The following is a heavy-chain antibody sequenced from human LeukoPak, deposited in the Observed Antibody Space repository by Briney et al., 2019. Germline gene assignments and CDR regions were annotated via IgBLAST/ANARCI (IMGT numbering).Heavy chain of an antibody. V-gene: IGHV3-23*01. CDR1: GFTFSSYA. J-gene: IGHJ4*02. D-gene: IGHD6-13*01. CDR3: AKLAADRLRTENFDY. CDR2: ISGSGGST. Sequence: GGSLRLSCTASGFTFSSYAMSWVRQAPGKGLEWVSAISGSGGSTYYADSVKGRFTISRDNSKNTLYLQMNSLRAEDTAVYYCAKLAADRLRTENFDYWGQGTLVTVSS.